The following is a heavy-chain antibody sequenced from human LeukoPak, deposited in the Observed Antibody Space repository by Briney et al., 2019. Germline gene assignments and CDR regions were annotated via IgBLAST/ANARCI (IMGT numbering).Heavy chain of an antibody. J-gene: IGHJ4*02. CDR1: GGTFSSYA. D-gene: IGHD1-26*01. CDR3: AKHGTRELHFDY. CDR2: IIPIFGTA. V-gene: IGHV1-69*13. Sequence: VASVKVSCKASGGTFSSYAISWVRQAPGQGLEWMGGIIPIFGTANYAQKFQGRVTITADESTSTAYMELSSLRSEDTAVYYCAKHGTRELHFDYWGQGTLVTVSS.